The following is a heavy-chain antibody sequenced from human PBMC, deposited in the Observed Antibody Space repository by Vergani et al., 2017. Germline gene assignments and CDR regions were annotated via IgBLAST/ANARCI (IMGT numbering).Heavy chain of an antibody. D-gene: IGHD2-2*01. CDR1: GGSISSSNW. CDR3: ARHAPYYYYGMDV. CDR2: IYYSGST. Sequence: QVQLQESGPGLVKPSGTLSLTCAVSGGSISSSNWWSWIRQPPGKGLEWIGYIYYSGSTNYNPSLKSRVTISVDTSKNQFSLKLSSVTAADTAVYYCARHAPYYYYGMDVWGQGP. V-gene: IGHV4-61*01. J-gene: IGHJ6*02.